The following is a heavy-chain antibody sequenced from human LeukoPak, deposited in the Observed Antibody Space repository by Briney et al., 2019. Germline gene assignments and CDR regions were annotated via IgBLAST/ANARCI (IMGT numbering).Heavy chain of an antibody. CDR1: GGSISSSSYY. CDR3: ARRLRLGSYFDY. D-gene: IGHD3-10*01. J-gene: IGHJ4*02. V-gene: IGHV4-39*07. Sequence: SETLSLTCTVSGGSISSSSYYWGWIRQPPGKGLEWIGSIYYSGNTYYNPSLKSGVTISVDTSKNQFSLKLSSVTATDTAVYYCARRLRLGSYFDYWGQGTLVTVSS. CDR2: IYYSGNT.